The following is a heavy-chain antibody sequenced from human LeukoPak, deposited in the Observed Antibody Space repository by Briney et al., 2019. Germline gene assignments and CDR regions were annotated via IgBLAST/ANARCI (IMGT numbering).Heavy chain of an antibody. D-gene: IGHD3-10*01. V-gene: IGHV4-34*01. CDR1: GGSFSGYY. J-gene: IGHJ5*02. Sequence: SETLSLTCAVYGGSFSGYYWSWLRQPPGKGLEWFGEINHSGSTNYNPSLKSRVTISVDTSKNQFSLKLSSVTAADTAVYYCARGYGSGSNPNWFDPWGQGTLVTVSS. CDR2: INHSGST. CDR3: ARGYGSGSNPNWFDP.